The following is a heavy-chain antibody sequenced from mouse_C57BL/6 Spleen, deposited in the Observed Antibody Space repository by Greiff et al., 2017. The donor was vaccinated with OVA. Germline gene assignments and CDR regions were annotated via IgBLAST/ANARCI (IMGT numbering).Heavy chain of an antibody. CDR2: IYPGDGDT. V-gene: IGHV1-80*01. CDR3: ARWNSLDWFAY. D-gene: IGHD6-2*01. Sequence: VQLQQSGAELVKPGASVKISCKASGYAFSSYWMNWVKQRPGQGLEWIGQIYPGDGDTNYNGKFKGKATLTADKSSSTAYMQLSSLTSEDSAVYFCARWNSLDWFAYWGQGTLVTVSA. J-gene: IGHJ3*01. CDR1: GYAFSSYW.